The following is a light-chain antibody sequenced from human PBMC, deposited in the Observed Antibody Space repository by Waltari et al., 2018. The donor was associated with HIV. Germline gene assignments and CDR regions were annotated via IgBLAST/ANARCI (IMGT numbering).Light chain of an antibody. CDR1: QSISTY. V-gene: IGKV1-39*01. Sequence: DIQMTQSPSSLSTSVGDRVTITCRASQSISTYLNWYQQKPGKAPKLLIYATSNLQSGVPSRFRGSGSGTDFTLTITSLQPEDFATYYCQQSYTTPRNTFGQGTKLEIK. CDR2: ATS. CDR3: QQSYTTPRNT. J-gene: IGKJ2*01.